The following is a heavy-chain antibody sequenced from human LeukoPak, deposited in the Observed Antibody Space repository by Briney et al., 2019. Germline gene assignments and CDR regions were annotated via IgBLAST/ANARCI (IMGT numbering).Heavy chain of an antibody. J-gene: IGHJ4*02. V-gene: IGHV3-23*01. D-gene: IGHD3-16*01. Sequence: GGXXRLSCAASGFTFSSYAMSWVRQAPGKGLEWVSAISGSGGSTYYADSVKGRFTISRDNSKNTPYLQLNSLRAEDTAVYYCAKARLGGYWGQGTLVTVSS. CDR2: ISGSGGST. CDR1: GFTFSSYA. CDR3: AKARLGGY.